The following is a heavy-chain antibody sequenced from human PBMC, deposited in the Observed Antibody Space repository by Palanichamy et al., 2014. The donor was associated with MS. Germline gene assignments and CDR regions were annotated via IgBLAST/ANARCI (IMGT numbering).Heavy chain of an antibody. D-gene: IGHD3-9*01. CDR1: GGSISSYY. Sequence: QVQLQESGPGLVKPSETLSLTCTVSGGSISSYYWSWIRQPPGKGLEWIGYIYYSGSTNYNPSLKSRVTISVDTSKNQFSLKLSSVTAADTAVYYCARVGILTGYPLTRWGQGTLVTVSS. J-gene: IGHJ4*02. V-gene: IGHV4-59*01. CDR2: IYYSGST. CDR3: ARVGILTGYPLTR.